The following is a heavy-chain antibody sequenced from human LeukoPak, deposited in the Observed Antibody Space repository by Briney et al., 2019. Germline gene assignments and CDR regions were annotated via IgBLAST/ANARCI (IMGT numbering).Heavy chain of an antibody. J-gene: IGHJ4*02. Sequence: PGGSLRLSCAASGFTFTNYAMNWVRQAPGKGLEWVSVISGTGGSTYYADAVKGRFTISRDNSRNTLSLQMSSLRAEDTAVYYCAKDTDYGGTVGYFDYWGQGTLVTVSS. D-gene: IGHD4-23*01. CDR2: ISGTGGST. V-gene: IGHV3-23*01. CDR3: AKDTDYGGTVGYFDY. CDR1: GFTFTNYA.